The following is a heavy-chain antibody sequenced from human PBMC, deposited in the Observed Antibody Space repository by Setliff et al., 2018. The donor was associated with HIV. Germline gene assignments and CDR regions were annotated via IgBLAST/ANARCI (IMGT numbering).Heavy chain of an antibody. J-gene: IGHJ3*02. D-gene: IGHD1-26*01. CDR2: IYPGDSDT. Sequence: PGESLKISCKGSGYSFTNYWIGWVRQMPGKGLEWMGIIYPGDSDTRYSPSFQGQVTISVDKSISTAYLQWSGLKASDTAMYYCERLGYSGSYLGAFDIWGQGTMVTVSS. CDR1: GYSFTNYW. V-gene: IGHV5-51*01. CDR3: ERLGYSGSYLGAFDI.